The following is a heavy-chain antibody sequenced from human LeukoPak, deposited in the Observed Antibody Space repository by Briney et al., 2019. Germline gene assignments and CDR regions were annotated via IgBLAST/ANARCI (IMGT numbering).Heavy chain of an antibody. D-gene: IGHD2-2*01. V-gene: IGHV4-39*07. CDR2: IYYSGST. J-gene: IGHJ4*02. Sequence: PSETLSLTCTVSGGSISSSSYYWGWIRQPPGKGLEWIGSIYYSGSTYYNPSLKSRVTISVDTSKNQFSLKLNSVTAADTAVYYCARIGDCNSTSCLGDFDYWGQGTLVTVSS. CDR3: ARIGDCNSTSCLGDFDY. CDR1: GGSISSSSYY.